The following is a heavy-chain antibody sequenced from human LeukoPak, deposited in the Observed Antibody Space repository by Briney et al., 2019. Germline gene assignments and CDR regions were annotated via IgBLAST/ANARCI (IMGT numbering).Heavy chain of an antibody. D-gene: IGHD1/OR15-1a*01. V-gene: IGHV4-34*01. J-gene: IGHJ4*02. CDR3: AGTGLDHGRDY. Sequence: PSETLSLTCAVYGGSFSGYYWSWIRQPPGKGLEWIGEINHSGSTNYNPSLKSRVTISVDTSKNQFSLKLSSVTAADTAVYYCAGTGLDHGRDYWGQGTLVTVSS. CDR2: INHSGST. CDR1: GGSFSGYY.